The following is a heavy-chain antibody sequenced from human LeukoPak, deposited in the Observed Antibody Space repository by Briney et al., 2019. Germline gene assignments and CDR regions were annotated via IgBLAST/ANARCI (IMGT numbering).Heavy chain of an antibody. V-gene: IGHV1-69*05. CDR1: GGTFSSYA. CDR3: ARDRNDFWSGYNNNWFDP. Sequence: ASVKVSCKASGGTFSSYAISWVRQAPGQGLEWMGRIIPIFGTANYAQKFQGRVTMTRDTSTSTVYMELSSLRSEDTAVYYCARDRNDFWSGYNNNWFDPWGQGTLVTVSS. J-gene: IGHJ5*02. CDR2: IIPIFGTA. D-gene: IGHD3-3*01.